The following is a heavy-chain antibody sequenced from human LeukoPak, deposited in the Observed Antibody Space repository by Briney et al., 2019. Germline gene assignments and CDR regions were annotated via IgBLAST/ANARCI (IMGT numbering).Heavy chain of an antibody. CDR3: AGGRWELLRMDH. CDR2: ISSSSSHT. D-gene: IGHD1-26*01. CDR1: GFTLSSFT. Sequence: AGGSLRLSCVMSGFTLSSFTMHWVRQAPGKGLEWVASISSSSSHTYYADSLKGRFIISRDNAKNSLSLQMDSLSADDTAVYYCAGGRWELLRMDHWGQGALVTVSS. V-gene: IGHV3-21*06. J-gene: IGHJ4*02.